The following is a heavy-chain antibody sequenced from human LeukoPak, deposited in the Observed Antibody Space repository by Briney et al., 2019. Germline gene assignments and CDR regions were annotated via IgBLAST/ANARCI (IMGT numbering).Heavy chain of an antibody. Sequence: GGSLRLSCAASGFTFSIYGMHWVRQAPGKGLEWVAVIWYDGSNKYYADSVKGRFTISRDNSKNTLYLQMNSLRAEDTAVYYCARGVLRYSDWSPSDDAFDIWGQGTMVTVSS. D-gene: IGHD3-9*01. V-gene: IGHV3-33*01. CDR3: ARGVLRYSDWSPSDDAFDI. CDR1: GFTFSIYG. J-gene: IGHJ3*02. CDR2: IWYDGSNK.